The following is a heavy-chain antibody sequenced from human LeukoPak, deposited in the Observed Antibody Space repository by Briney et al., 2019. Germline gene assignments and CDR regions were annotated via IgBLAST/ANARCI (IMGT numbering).Heavy chain of an antibody. J-gene: IGHJ4*02. CDR2: TRNKANSYTT. Sequence: GGSLRLSCAASGFIFSDHYMDWVRQAPGKGLEWVGRTRNKANSYTTEYAASVKGRFTISRDDSKNSLYLQMNSLKTEDTAVYYCARVLGYSGYDLAYWGQGTLVTVSS. CDR3: ARVLGYSGYDLAY. V-gene: IGHV3-72*01. CDR1: GFIFSDHY. D-gene: IGHD5-12*01.